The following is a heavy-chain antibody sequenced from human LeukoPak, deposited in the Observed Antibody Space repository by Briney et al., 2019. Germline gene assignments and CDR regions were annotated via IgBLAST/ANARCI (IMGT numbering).Heavy chain of an antibody. CDR3: ARHRQGYYYMDV. Sequence: SETLSLTCTVSGGSISSSNYFWGWIRQPPGKGLEWIGSMYYSGGTYHNPSLKSRVTVSVDTSKNQFSLKLSSVTAADTAMYYCARHRQGYYYMDVWGKGTTVTVSS. V-gene: IGHV4-39*01. CDR1: GGSISSSNYF. J-gene: IGHJ6*03. CDR2: MYYSGGT.